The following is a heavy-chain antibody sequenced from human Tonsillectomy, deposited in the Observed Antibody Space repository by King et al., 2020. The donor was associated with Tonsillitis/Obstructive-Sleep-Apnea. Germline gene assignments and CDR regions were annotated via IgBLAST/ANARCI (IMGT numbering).Heavy chain of an antibody. D-gene: IGHD2-15*01. CDR1: GYSFTSYW. J-gene: IGHJ1*01. CDR2: IYPGDSDT. CDR3: ARQALGYCSYGRCYSLDD. V-gene: IGHV5-51*01. Sequence: VQLVQSGAEVKKPRESLKISCKGSGYSFTSYWIGWVRQMPGKGLEWMGIIYPGDSDTRYSPSFQGQVTISADKSISTAYLQWSSLKASDTAMYYCARQALGYCSYGRCYSLDDLGQVTPVTVSS.